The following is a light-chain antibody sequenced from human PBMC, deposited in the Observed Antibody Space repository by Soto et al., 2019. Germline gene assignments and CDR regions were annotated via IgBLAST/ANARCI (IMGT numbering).Light chain of an antibody. CDR3: SSYTSSSTRV. CDR2: EVS. V-gene: IGLV2-14*01. J-gene: IGLJ3*02. CDR1: SSDVGGYNY. Sequence: QSALTQPASVSGSPGQSITISCTGTSSDVGGYNYVSWYQQHPGKAPKLMIYEVSHRPSGVSNRFSGSKSGNTASLTISGLQAEDEADHYCSSYTSSSTRVFGGGTKLTVL.